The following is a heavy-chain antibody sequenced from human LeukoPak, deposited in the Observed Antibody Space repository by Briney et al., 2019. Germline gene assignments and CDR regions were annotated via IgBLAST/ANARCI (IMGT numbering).Heavy chain of an antibody. CDR1: GYTFTSYA. Sequence: ASVRVSCKASGYTFTSYAISWVRQAPGQGLEWMGGIIPIFGTANYAQKFQGRVTITADESTSTAYMELSSLRSEDTAVYYCARDAPDYYDSSGNPLDYWGQGTLVTVSS. CDR3: ARDAPDYYDSSGNPLDY. CDR2: IIPIFGTA. D-gene: IGHD3-22*01. J-gene: IGHJ4*02. V-gene: IGHV1-69*13.